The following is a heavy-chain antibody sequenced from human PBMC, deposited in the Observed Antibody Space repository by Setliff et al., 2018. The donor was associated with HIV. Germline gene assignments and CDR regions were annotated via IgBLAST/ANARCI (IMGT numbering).Heavy chain of an antibody. CDR3: AADPQTGTTSYDAFDI. Sequence: ASVKVSCKASGFTFTNSAVQWVRQARGQRLEWIGWIVVGSGNTNYAQKFQERVTITRDVSTSRAYMELSGLRTEDTAVYYCAADPQTGTTSYDAFDIWGQGTVVTVSS. V-gene: IGHV1-58*01. CDR2: IVVGSGNT. J-gene: IGHJ3*02. CDR1: GFTFTNSA. D-gene: IGHD1-7*01.